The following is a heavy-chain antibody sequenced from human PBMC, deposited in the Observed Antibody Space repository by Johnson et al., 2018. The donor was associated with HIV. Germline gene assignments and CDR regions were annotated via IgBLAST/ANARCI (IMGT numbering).Heavy chain of an antibody. Sequence: VQLVESEGGVVRPGGSLRLSCAASGFTFDDYGMSWVRQGPYVDSVKGRFTISRDNAKNTLYLQMNSLRAEDTAVYYCARDEERYHAFDIWGQGTMVTVSS. CDR3: ARDEERYHAFDI. V-gene: IGHV3-20*04. CDR1: GFTFDDYG. J-gene: IGHJ3*02. D-gene: IGHD2-2*01.